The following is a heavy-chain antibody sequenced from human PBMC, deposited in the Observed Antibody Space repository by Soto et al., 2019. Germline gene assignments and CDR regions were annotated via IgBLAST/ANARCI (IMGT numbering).Heavy chain of an antibody. D-gene: IGHD3-16*02. V-gene: IGHV3-23*01. CDR3: AKDRSGPSLYWFDP. J-gene: IGHJ5*02. CDR2: ISGSGGST. Sequence: EVQLLESGGGLVQPGGSLRLSCAASGFTFSRYAMSWVRQAPGKGLEWVSAISGSGGSTYYADSVKGRFTIPRDNSKNKLYLQMDSQRHEDTAVYYCAKDRSGPSLYWFDPWGQGTLVTVSS. CDR1: GFTFSRYA.